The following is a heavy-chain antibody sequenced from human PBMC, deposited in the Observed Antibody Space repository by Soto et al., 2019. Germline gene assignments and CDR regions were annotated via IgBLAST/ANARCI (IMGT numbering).Heavy chain of an antibody. Sequence: QVQLMQSGGEVKKPGASVKVSCKASGYIFSNFGVNWVRQAPGQGLEWMGWINGYNGNTNYAQKVQSRVTMTTDTNASTVYMELRSLRADDTDVYSCARGSGPVDFDHWGQGARVTVSS. CDR3: ARGSGPVDFDH. J-gene: IGHJ4*02. CDR2: INGYNGNT. D-gene: IGHD6-25*01. V-gene: IGHV1-18*01. CDR1: GYIFSNFG.